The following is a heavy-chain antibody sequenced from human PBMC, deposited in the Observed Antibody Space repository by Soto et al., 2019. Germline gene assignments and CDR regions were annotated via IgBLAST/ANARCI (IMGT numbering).Heavy chain of an antibody. Sequence: PGESLKISCKGSGYSFTSYWIGGVRQMPGKGLEWMGIIYPGDSDTRYSPSFQGQVTISADKSISTAYLQWSSLKASDTAMYYCEIKNTVTTIPDIYWGQGTLVTVSS. CDR3: EIKNTVTTIPDIY. D-gene: IGHD4-17*01. CDR1: GYSFTSYW. V-gene: IGHV5-51*01. CDR2: IYPGDSDT. J-gene: IGHJ4*02.